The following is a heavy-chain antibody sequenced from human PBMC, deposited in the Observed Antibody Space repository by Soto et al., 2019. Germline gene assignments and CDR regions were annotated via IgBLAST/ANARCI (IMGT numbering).Heavy chain of an antibody. CDR2: INPNGGVT. J-gene: IGHJ6*03. CDR3: ARESGGATATLDYYYFYMDV. CDR1: GDTFNDYY. V-gene: IGHV1-2*04. D-gene: IGHD5-12*01. Sequence: QVQLVQSGAEVKKPGASVTVSCRSSGDTFNDYYIHWVRQAPRQGLEWMGWINPNGGVTKYAQKFQGWVTMTRDTSIRTVYMQLSRLRSDDTAVYYCARESGGATATLDYYYFYMDVWGTGTTVTVSS.